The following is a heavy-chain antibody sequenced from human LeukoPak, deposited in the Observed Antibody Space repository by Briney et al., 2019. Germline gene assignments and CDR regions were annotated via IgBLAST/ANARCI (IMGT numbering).Heavy chain of an antibody. CDR1: GFTFSSYG. CDR3: ASDEYSSSSSIDY. CDR2: IWYDGSNK. V-gene: IGHV3-33*01. Sequence: GGSLRLSCAASGFTFSSYGMHWVRQAPGKGLEWVAVIWYDGSNKYYADSVKGRFTISRDNSKNTLYLQMNSLRAEDTAVYYCASDEYSSSSSIDYWGQGTLVTVSS. D-gene: IGHD6-6*01. J-gene: IGHJ4*02.